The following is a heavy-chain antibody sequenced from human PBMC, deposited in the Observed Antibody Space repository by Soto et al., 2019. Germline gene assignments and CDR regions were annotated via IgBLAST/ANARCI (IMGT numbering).Heavy chain of an antibody. D-gene: IGHD3-10*01. CDR2: ISADGSNK. CDR1: GFPFSNYG. V-gene: IGHV3-30*03. CDR3: ARDRGWTCDY. J-gene: IGHJ4*02. Sequence: QVQLVESGGGVVQPGRSLRLSCAASGFPFSNYGMHWVRQAPGTGLEWVALISADGSNKYYPDSVKGRFTFSRDNSKNTLYLQVKSLRPEDTGVYYCARDRGWTCDYWGQGTLGTVSS.